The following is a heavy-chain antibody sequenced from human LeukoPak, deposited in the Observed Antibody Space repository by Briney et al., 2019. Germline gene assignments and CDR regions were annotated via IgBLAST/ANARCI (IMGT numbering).Heavy chain of an antibody. CDR2: ISAYNGNT. CDR1: GYTFTSYG. V-gene: IGHV1-18*01. J-gene: IGHJ5*02. D-gene: IGHD2-2*01. CDR3: ARSEGVVPAAPLRFDP. Sequence: ASVKVSCKASGYTFTSYGISWVRQAPGQGLEWMGWISAYNGNTNYAQKLQGRVTMTTDTSTSTAYMELRSLRSDDTAVYYCARSEGVVPAAPLRFDPWGRGTLVTVSS.